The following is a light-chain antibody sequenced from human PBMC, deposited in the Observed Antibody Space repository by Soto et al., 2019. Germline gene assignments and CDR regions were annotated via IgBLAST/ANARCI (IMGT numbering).Light chain of an antibody. CDR1: SSDVGGYNY. Sequence: QSALTQPASVSGSPGQPITISCTGTSSDVGGYNYVSWYQQHPGKAPKLMIYEVSNRPPGVSNRFSGSKSGNTASLPISGLQAEDEADYYCSSYTSSSTPWVFGTGTKVTV. J-gene: IGLJ1*01. CDR3: SSYTSSSTPWV. CDR2: EVS. V-gene: IGLV2-14*01.